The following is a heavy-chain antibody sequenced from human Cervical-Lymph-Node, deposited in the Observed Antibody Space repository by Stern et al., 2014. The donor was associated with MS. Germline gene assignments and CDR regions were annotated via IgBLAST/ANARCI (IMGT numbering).Heavy chain of an antibody. CDR3: ATKAFQS. D-gene: IGHD2/OR15-2a*01. CDR2: ADPNDGPS. V-gene: IGHV1-69-2*01. J-gene: IGHJ5*02. CDR1: GYTYSYYY. Sequence: QLVQSGTEVKKPGATVKISCKSSGYTYSYYYVHWVKQAPGKGLEWMGLADPNDGPSLHADPFRDRVKITADTSIETSYMELTNLRSEDTAIYFCATKAFQSWGQGTLVTVSS.